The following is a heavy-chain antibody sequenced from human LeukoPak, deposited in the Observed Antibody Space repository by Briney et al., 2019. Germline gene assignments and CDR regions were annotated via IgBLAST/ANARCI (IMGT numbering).Heavy chain of an antibody. V-gene: IGHV3-9*01. CDR3: ADIAAAGSRNY. J-gene: IGHJ4*02. CDR1: GFTFDDYA. CDR2: ISWNSGSI. D-gene: IGHD6-13*01. Sequence: PGGSLRLSCAASGFTFDDYAMHWVRQAPGKGLEWVSGISWNSGSIGYADSVKGRFTISRDNAKNSLYLQMNSLRAEDTAVYYCADIAAAGSRNYWGQGTLVTVSS.